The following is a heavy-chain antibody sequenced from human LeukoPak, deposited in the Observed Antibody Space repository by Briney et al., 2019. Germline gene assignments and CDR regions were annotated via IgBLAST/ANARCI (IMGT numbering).Heavy chain of an antibody. V-gene: IGHV4-4*07. Sequence: SETLSLTCTVSGGSISSYYGSWIRQPAGKGLEWIGRIYTSGSTDYNPSLKSRVTMSVDTSKNQFSLKLSSVTAADTAVYCCVRGRYDSSGYFALDIWGQGTMVTVSS. D-gene: IGHD3-22*01. J-gene: IGHJ3*02. CDR1: GGSISSYY. CDR3: VRGRYDSSGYFALDI. CDR2: IYTSGST.